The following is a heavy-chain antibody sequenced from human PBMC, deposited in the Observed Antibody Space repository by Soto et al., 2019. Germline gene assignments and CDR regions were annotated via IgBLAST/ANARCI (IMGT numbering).Heavy chain of an antibody. J-gene: IGHJ4*02. CDR3: ARGAMGNYYNDY. V-gene: IGHV3-74*01. CDR2: IKGDGIST. CDR1: GFTFSSYW. D-gene: IGHD3-10*01. Sequence: EVQLVESGGGLVQSGGSLRLSCAASGFTFSSYWMHWVRQAPGKGLVWVSRIKGDGISTNYADSVKGRFTISRDNAKDTVLLQMSGLSADDTAVYYCARGAMGNYYNDYWSQGTLVTVSS.